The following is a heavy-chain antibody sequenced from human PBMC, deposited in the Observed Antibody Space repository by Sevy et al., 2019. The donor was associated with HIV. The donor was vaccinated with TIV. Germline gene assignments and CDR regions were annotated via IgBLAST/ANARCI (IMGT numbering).Heavy chain of an antibody. V-gene: IGHV3-30*18. CDR2: ISYDGSNK. D-gene: IGHD3-22*01. J-gene: IGHJ6*02. CDR1: GFTFGSYG. Sequence: GGSLRLSCAASGFTFGSYGMHWVRQAPGKGLEWVAVISYDGSNKYYADSVKVRFTISRDNSKNTLYLQMNSLRAEDTAVYYCAKDLYDSSGYHDFYYYYGMDVWGQGTTVTVSS. CDR3: AKDLYDSSGYHDFYYYYGMDV.